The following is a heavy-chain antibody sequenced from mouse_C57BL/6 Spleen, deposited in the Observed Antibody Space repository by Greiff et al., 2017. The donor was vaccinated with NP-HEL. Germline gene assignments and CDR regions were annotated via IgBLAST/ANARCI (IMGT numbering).Heavy chain of an antibody. J-gene: IGHJ3*01. CDR2: IYPRSGNT. D-gene: IGHD1-1*01. CDR1: GYTFTSYG. V-gene: IGHV1-81*01. CDR3: ARDGKGFAY. Sequence: VQVVESGAELARPGASVKLSCKASGYTFTSYGISWVKQRTGQGLEWIGEIYPRSGNTYYNEKFKGKATLTADKSSSTAYMELRSLTSEDSAVYFCARDGKGFAYWGQGTLVTVSA.